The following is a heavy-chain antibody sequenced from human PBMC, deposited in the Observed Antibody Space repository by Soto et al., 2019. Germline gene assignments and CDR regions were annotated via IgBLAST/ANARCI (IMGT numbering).Heavy chain of an antibody. CDR1: GFTVSSNY. J-gene: IGHJ4*02. V-gene: IGHV3-66*01. D-gene: IGHD4-17*01. Sequence: EVQLVESGGGLVQPGGSLRLSCAASGFTVSSNYMSCVRQAPGKWLEWVSVIYSGGSTYYADSVKGRFTISRDNSKNTRYLQMNSLRAEDTAVYYCARETTVTTYYFDYWGQGTLVTVSS. CDR3: ARETTVTTYYFDY. CDR2: IYSGGST.